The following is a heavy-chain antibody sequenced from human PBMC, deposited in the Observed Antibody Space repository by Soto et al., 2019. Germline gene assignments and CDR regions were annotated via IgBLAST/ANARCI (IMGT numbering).Heavy chain of an antibody. CDR3: ARDNDRLQLGGNYYYILDV. CDR1: GGTFSSSA. Sequence: QVQLVQSGAEMKEPGSSVKVSCKTSGGTFSSSAISWLRQAPGQGPEWMGGIIPLFRTPDYAQKFQGRVTIVADESTSTAYMELSSLRSEDTAVYYCARDNDRLQLGGNYYYILDVWGQGTTITVSS. D-gene: IGHD4-4*01. CDR2: IIPLFRTP. V-gene: IGHV1-69*12. J-gene: IGHJ6*02.